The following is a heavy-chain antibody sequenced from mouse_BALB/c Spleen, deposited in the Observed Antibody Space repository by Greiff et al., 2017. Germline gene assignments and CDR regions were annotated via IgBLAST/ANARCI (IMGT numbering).Heavy chain of an antibody. V-gene: IGHV5-6*01. CDR2: ISSGGSYT. Sequence: EVKLVESGGDLVKPGGSLKLSCAASGFTFSSYGMSWVRQTPDKRLEWVATISSGGSYTYYPDSVKGRFTISRDNAKNTLYLQMSSLKSEDTAMYYCAIHGHRYDGGYAMDYWGQGTSVTVSS. D-gene: IGHD2-14*01. J-gene: IGHJ4*01. CDR1: GFTFSSYG. CDR3: AIHGHRYDGGYAMDY.